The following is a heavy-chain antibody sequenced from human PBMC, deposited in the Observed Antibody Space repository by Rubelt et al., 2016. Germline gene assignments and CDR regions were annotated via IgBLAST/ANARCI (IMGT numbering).Heavy chain of an antibody. Sequence: QITLKESGPTLVKPTQTLTLTCTFSGFSLSAYGVGVGWIRQPTGEALEWLALVYWDDDKRYSPSLRSRLTILKDTSKNQVVLTRTNMDPVDTATYYCAHSYYYGSGLRTYYFDYWGQGTLVTVSS. D-gene: IGHD3-10*01. V-gene: IGHV2-5*02. J-gene: IGHJ4*02. CDR2: VYWDDDK. CDR1: GFSLSAYGVG. CDR3: AHSYYYGSGLRTYYFDY.